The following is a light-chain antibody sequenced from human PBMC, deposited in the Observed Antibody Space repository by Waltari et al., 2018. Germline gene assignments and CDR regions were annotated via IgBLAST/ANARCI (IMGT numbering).Light chain of an antibody. CDR3: QQRHDWPLT. CDR1: QSVSSY. V-gene: IGKV3-11*01. CDR2: DAF. J-gene: IGKJ4*01. Sequence: EIVLTQSPATLSLSPGERATLSCRASQSVSSYLAWYQQRPGQAPRLLIYDAFNRATGIPARFSGGGSGTDFTLTISSLEPEDFAVYYCQQRHDWPLTFGGGTTVEI.